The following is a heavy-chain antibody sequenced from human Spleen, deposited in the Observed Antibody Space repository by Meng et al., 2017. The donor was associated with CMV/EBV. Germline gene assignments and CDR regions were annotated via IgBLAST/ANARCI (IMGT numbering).Heavy chain of an antibody. D-gene: IGHD4-23*01. CDR2: IRYDGSNK. J-gene: IGHJ4*02. V-gene: IGHV3-30*02. Sequence: GESLKISCEASGFTISTYGMYWVRQAPGKGLEWVAFIRYDGSNKYYADSVKGRFTISRDNSKNTLFLQMNSLRPEDTAVYYCAKGGSSTVATHFDYWGQGTLVTVSS. CDR3: AKGGSSTVATHFDY. CDR1: GFTISTYG.